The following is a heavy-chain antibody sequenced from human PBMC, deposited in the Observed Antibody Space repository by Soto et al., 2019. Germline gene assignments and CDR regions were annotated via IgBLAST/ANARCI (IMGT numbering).Heavy chain of an antibody. CDR3: ARGVVAATYYYCGMDV. J-gene: IGHJ6*02. D-gene: IGHD2-15*01. V-gene: IGHV1-46*01. CDR2: INPSGGST. CDR1: GYTFTSYY. Sequence: ASVKVSCKASGYTFTSYYMHWVRQAPGQGLEWMGIINPSGGSTSYAQKFQGRVTMTRDTSTSTVYMELSSLRSEDTAVYYCARGVVAATYYYCGMDVWGQVTTVTVSS.